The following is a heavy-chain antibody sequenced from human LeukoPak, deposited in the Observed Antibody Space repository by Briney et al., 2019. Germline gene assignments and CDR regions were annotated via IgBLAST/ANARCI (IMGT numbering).Heavy chain of an antibody. J-gene: IGHJ4*02. V-gene: IGHV4-34*01. CDR2: INHSGST. D-gene: IGHD3-22*01. CDR3: ARYYYDSSGYHSYYFDY. CDR1: GGSFSGYY. Sequence: SETLSLTCAVYGGSFSGYYWSWIRQPPGKGLEWIGGINHSGSTNYNPSLKSRVTISVDTSKNQFSLKLSSVTAADTAVYYCARYYYDSSGYHSYYFDYWGQGTLVTVSS.